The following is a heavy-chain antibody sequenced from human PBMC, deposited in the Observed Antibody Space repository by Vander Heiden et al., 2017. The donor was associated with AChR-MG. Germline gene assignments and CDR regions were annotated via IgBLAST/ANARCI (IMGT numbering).Heavy chain of an antibody. CDR1: GFTFSSYS. V-gene: IGHV3-21*01. J-gene: IGHJ4*02. Sequence: EVQLVESGGGLVKPGGSLRLSCAASGFTFSSYSMNWVRQAPGKGLEWVSSISSSSSYIYYADSVKGRFTISRDNAKNSLYLQMNSLRAEDTAVYYCARDRIVDTEGSFDYWGQGTLVIVSS. D-gene: IGHD5-18*01. CDR3: ARDRIVDTEGSFDY. CDR2: ISSSSSYI.